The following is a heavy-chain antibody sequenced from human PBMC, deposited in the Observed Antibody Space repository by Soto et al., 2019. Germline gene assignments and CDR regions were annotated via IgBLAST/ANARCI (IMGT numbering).Heavy chain of an antibody. CDR3: ARGPYSSSSCFDY. CDR2: IKQDGSEK. J-gene: IGHJ4*02. D-gene: IGHD6-6*01. CDR1: GFTFSSYW. V-gene: IGHV3-7*03. Sequence: GGSLRLSCAASGFTFSSYWMSWVRQAPGKGLEWVANIKQDGSEKYYVDSVKGRFTISRDNAKNSLYLQMNSLRAEDTAVYYCARGPYSSSSCFDYWGQGTLVTVSS.